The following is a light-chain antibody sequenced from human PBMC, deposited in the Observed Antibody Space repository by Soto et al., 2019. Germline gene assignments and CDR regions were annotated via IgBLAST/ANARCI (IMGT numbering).Light chain of an antibody. J-gene: IGLJ2*01. Sequence: QSVLTQPASVSGSHGQSITISCTGTSSDVGGYNYVSWYQQHPGKAPKLMIYEVSNRPSGVSNRFSGSKSGNTASLTISGLQADDEADYYCSSYTSSSTPVVFGGGTKVTVL. CDR2: EVS. CDR3: SSYTSSSTPVV. CDR1: SSDVGGYNY. V-gene: IGLV2-14*01.